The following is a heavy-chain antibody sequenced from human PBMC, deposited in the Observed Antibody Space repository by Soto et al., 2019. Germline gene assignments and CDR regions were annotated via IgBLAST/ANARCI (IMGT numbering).Heavy chain of an antibody. Sequence: SETLSLTCTVSGGSITSGGYSWTWIRQSPGKGLEWIGYTYQSGSAYYNPSLKSRVTISVDRSKNQFSLNLTSVTAADTAVYYCARDYYGMDVWGQGTTVTVPS. CDR3: ARDYYGMDV. V-gene: IGHV4-30-2*06. J-gene: IGHJ6*02. CDR2: TYQSGSA. CDR1: GGSITSGGYS.